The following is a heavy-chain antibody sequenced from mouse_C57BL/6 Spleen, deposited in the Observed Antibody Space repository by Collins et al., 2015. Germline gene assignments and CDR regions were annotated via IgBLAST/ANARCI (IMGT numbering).Heavy chain of an antibody. V-gene: IGHV9-3*01. J-gene: IGHJ1*03. CDR3: ARGLTGSTVVVTGYFDV. CDR2: INTYSGVP. Sequence: QIQLVQSGPELKKPGETVKISCKASGYTFTTYGMSWVKQAPGKGLKWMGWINTYSGVPTYADDFKGQFAFSLETSASTAYLQINNLKNEDTATYFCARGLTGSTVVVTGYFDVWGTGTTVTVSS. CDR1: GYTFTTYG. D-gene: IGHD1-1*01.